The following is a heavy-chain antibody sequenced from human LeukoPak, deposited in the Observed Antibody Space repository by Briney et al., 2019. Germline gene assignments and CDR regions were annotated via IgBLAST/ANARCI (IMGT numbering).Heavy chain of an antibody. V-gene: IGHV3-30*03. D-gene: IGHD3-3*01. J-gene: IGHJ4*02. Sequence: GGSLRLSCAASGSTFSSYGMHWVRQAPGKGLEWVAVISYDGSNKYYADSVKGRFTISRDNSKNTLYLQMNSLRAEDTAVYYCLGLYDFWTDYWGQGTLVTVSS. CDR2: ISYDGSNK. CDR3: LGLYDFWTDY. CDR1: GSTFSSYG.